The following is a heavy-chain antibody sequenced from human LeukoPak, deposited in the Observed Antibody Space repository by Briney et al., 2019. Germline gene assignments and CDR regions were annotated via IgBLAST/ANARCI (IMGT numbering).Heavy chain of an antibody. J-gene: IGHJ4*02. V-gene: IGHV3-30*18. CDR1: GFTFSSYG. CDR3: AKDLTSIVVGATGLGY. CDR2: VSYDGSNK. Sequence: GGSLRLSCAASGFTFSSYGMHWVRQAPGKGLEWVAVVSYDGSNKYYADSVKGRFTISRDNSKNTLYLQMNSLRAEDTAVYYCAKDLTSIVVGATGLGYWGRGTLVTVSS. D-gene: IGHD1-26*01.